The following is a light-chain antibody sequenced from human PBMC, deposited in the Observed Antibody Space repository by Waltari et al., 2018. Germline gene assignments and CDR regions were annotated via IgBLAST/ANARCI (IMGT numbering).Light chain of an antibody. CDR1: ESISSW. J-gene: IGKJ1*01. Sequence: DIQMTQSPSTLSASVGDRVTITCRARESISSWLAWYQQKPGKAPKRLIYDASSLQIGVPSRFSGSGSGTDFTLTISSLQPDDFATYYCQHYKTYPWTFGQGTKVDLK. CDR3: QHYKTYPWT. CDR2: DAS. V-gene: IGKV1-5*01.